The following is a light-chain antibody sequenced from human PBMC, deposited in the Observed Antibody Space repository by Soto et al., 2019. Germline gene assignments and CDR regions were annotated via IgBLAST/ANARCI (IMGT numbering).Light chain of an antibody. J-gene: IGKJ1*01. CDR3: QQYDRSAWT. V-gene: IGKV3-20*01. CDR1: QTVSSSF. CDR2: GAS. Sequence: DIVLTQSPGTLSLSPGERATLSCRASQTVSSSFLAWYQQKPGQAPRLLIYGASTRATGIPDRFSGSGSGTDFTLTISSLEPEDLAVYYCQQYDRSAWTFGQGTKLEVK.